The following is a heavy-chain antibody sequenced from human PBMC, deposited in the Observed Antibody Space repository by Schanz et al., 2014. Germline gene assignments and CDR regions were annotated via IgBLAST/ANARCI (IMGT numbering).Heavy chain of an antibody. CDR2: ISDSGDTA. CDR3: AKGRFGELSAFDI. CDR1: GFTFTNYA. J-gene: IGHJ3*02. V-gene: IGHV3-23*01. D-gene: IGHD3-10*01. Sequence: EVQLLESGGGLVQPGGSLRLSCAASGFTFTNYAMSWVRQAPGKGLEWVSLISDSGDTAYYADSVKGRFTISRDNSKNTLYLQMNSLRAEDTALYYCAKGRFGELSAFDIWGQGTMVTVSS.